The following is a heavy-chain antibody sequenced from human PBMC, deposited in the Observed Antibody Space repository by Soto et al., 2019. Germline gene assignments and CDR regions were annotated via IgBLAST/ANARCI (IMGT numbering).Heavy chain of an antibody. D-gene: IGHD2-15*01. Sequence: SQTLSLTCAISGDSVSSKSAAWNWIRQSPSRGLEWLGRTYYRSKWSTDYAISVKSRITINPDTSNNHFSLQLKSVTPEDTAVYYCTSALSGRYAHCGQRTLDLVSS. CDR3: TSALSGRYAH. CDR1: GDSVSSKSAA. J-gene: IGHJ4*02. V-gene: IGHV6-1*01. CDR2: TYYRSKWST.